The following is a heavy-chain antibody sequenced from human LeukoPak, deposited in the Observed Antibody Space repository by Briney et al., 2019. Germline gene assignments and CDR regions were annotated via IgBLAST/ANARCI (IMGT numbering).Heavy chain of an antibody. Sequence: GASLSLSCVASGFTFSSYWMSWVRQAPGNGLELVANIKQDGSEKYYVDSVRGRFTISRDNVKNSLYLQMNSLRAEDTAVYYCARGGKFYYDSSGYPGDYWGQGTLVTVSS. J-gene: IGHJ4*02. CDR2: IKQDGSEK. D-gene: IGHD3-22*01. V-gene: IGHV3-7*01. CDR3: ARGGKFYYDSSGYPGDY. CDR1: GFTFSSYW.